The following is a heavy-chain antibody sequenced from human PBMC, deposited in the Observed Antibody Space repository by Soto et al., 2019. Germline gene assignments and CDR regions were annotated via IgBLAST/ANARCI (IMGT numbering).Heavy chain of an antibody. CDR2: LSRSGDYR. CDR3: AKYTVTEDLGEH. J-gene: IGHJ4*02. CDR1: GFSFSSYA. D-gene: IGHD4-17*01. Sequence: GGSLRLSCVGSGFSFSSYAMAWVRQSPGKGLEWVAGLSRSGDYRFYADSVRGRFTISRDNPQNTLWLQMNSLRADDTALYFCAKYTVTEDLGEHWGQGTLVTVSS. V-gene: IGHV3-23*01.